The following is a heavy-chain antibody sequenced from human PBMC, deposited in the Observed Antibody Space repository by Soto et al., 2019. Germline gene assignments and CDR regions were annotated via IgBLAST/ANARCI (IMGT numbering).Heavy chain of an antibody. CDR2: INAGNGNT. CDR1: GYTLTSYA. J-gene: IGHJ4*02. D-gene: IGHD6-19*01. CDR3: ARDQGIAVAGTGFDY. V-gene: IGHV1-3*01. Sequence: ASVKVSCKDSGYTLTSYAMHWVRQAQEQRLEWMGWINAGNGNTKYSQKFQGRVTITRDTSASTAYMELSSLRSEDTAVYYCARDQGIAVAGTGFDYWGQGTLVTVSS.